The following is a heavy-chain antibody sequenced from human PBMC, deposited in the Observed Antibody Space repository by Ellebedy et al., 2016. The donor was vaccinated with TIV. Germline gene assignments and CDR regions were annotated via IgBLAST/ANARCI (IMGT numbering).Heavy chain of an antibody. J-gene: IGHJ4*02. CDR1: GFTFSNYW. CDR3: TRDASGWGAY. D-gene: IGHD6-19*01. V-gene: IGHV3-7*03. Sequence: GGSLGLSCAASGFTFSNYWMSWVRQAPGQGLEWVININQDGSEKYSVDSVKGRFTISRDNAKNSLYLQMNSLRVEDTAVYYCTRDASGWGAYWGQGVLVTVSS. CDR2: INQDGSEK.